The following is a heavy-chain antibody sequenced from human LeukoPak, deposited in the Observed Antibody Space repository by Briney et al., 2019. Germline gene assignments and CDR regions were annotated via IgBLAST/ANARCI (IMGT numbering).Heavy chain of an antibody. V-gene: IGHV3-66*01. CDR3: AREGYCGRDCFLY. J-gene: IGHJ4*02. D-gene: IGHD2-21*02. Sequence: PGGSLRLSCAASGFPVSNNYMSWVRDPPGKGLEWVSVISSGGSTAYAHYVKDRFTISRDNPKNTLYLQMNSLRAEDTAVYYCAREGYCGRDCFLYWGQGTLVTVSS. CDR2: ISSGGST. CDR1: GFPVSNNY.